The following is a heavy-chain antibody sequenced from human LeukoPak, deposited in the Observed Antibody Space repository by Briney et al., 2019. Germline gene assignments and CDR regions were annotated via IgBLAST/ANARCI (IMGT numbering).Heavy chain of an antibody. CDR1: GGSLSDHD. J-gene: IGHJ4*02. CDR2: INHRGAT. V-gene: IGHV4-34*01. CDR3: AIGKGDLSMIVMVVTAVEFYFDS. Sequence: PSETLSLTCAVFGGSLSDHDWSWIRQPPGKGLEWIGEINHRGATNYNPPLKSRVTLSLDTSKNQVSLKLNSLTAADTAVYYCAIGKGDLSMIVMVVTAVEFYFDSWGPGTLVTVSS. D-gene: IGHD3-22*01.